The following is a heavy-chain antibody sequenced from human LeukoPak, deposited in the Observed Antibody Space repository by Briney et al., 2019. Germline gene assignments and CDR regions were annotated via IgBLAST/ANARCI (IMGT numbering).Heavy chain of an antibody. J-gene: IGHJ4*02. D-gene: IGHD4-17*01. Sequence: GRSLRLSCAASGFTFSSYGMHWVRQAPGKGLEWVAVIWYDGSNKYYADSVKGRFTISRDNSKNTLYLQMNSLRAEDTAVYYSARDQVYGDYYYFDYWGQGTLVTVSS. V-gene: IGHV3-33*01. CDR1: GFTFSSYG. CDR2: IWYDGSNK. CDR3: ARDQVYGDYYYFDY.